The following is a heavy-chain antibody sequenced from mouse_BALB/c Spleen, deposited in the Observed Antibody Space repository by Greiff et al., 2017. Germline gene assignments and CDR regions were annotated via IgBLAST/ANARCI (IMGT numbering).Heavy chain of an antibody. D-gene: IGHD1-1*01. Sequence: EVKLMESGPGLVKPSQSLSLTCTVTGYSITSDYAWNWIRQFPGNKLEWMGYISYSGSTSYNPSLKSRISITRDTSKNQFFLQLNSVTTEDTATYYCARRVDYYGSSRYWYFDVWGAGTTVTVSS. J-gene: IGHJ1*01. CDR3: ARRVDYYGSSRYWYFDV. V-gene: IGHV3-2*02. CDR2: ISYSGST. CDR1: GYSITSDYA.